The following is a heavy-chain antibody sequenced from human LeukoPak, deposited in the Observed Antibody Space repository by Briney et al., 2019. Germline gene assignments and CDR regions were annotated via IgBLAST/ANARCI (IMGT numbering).Heavy chain of an antibody. D-gene: IGHD1-1*01. V-gene: IGHV1-69*13. CDR3: ARDERYNWNDGGIWDY. CDR2: IIPIFGTA. Sequence: ASVNVSCKASGGTFSSYAISWVRQAPGQGLEWMGGIIPIFGTANYAQKFQGRVTITADESTSTAYMELSSLRSEDTAVYYCARDERYNWNDGGIWDYWGQGTLVTVSS. CDR1: GGTFSSYA. J-gene: IGHJ4*02.